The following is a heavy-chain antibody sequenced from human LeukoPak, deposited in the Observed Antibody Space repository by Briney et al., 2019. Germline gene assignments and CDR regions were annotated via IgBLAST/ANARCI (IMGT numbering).Heavy chain of an antibody. V-gene: IGHV4-4*07. J-gene: IGHJ4*02. CDR2: ISISGST. D-gene: IGHD2-21*02. CDR3: ARADYYGDYYFHY. CDR1: GGSISNYY. Sequence: SETLSLTCTVSGGSISNYYWSWIRQPAGKGLEWIGRISISGSTNYNPSLKSRVTMSVDTSKNQFSLKLSSVTAADTAVYYCARADYYGDYYFHYWGQGTLVTVSS.